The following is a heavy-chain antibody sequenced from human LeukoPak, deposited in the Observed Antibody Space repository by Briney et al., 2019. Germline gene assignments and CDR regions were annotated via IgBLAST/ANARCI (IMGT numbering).Heavy chain of an antibody. J-gene: IGHJ4*02. Sequence: GGSLRLSCGASGFTVSSNYMSWVRQATGKGLEGVSVIYRGGRKYYADSVKGRFTISRDNYKNTLYLQMNSLRAEDTAVYYCASGLQLWFDYWGQGTLVTVSS. CDR1: GFTVSSNY. V-gene: IGHV3-66*02. CDR3: ASGLQLWFDY. CDR2: IYRGGRK. D-gene: IGHD5-18*01.